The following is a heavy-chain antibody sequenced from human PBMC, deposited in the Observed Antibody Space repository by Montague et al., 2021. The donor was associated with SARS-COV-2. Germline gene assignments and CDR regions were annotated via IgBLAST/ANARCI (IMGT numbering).Heavy chain of an antibody. CDR2: ISDSGST. J-gene: IGHJ6*02. Sequence: SETLSPTCTVSGDSIRSYHWTWIRQPPGKGLEWIGRISDSGSTIYNPSLKSRVTISVDTSKNQFFLNLRSMVAADTAIYYCTRDRGIAAADNYYYGMDVWGPGTTVTVSS. D-gene: IGHD6-13*01. CDR3: TRDRGIAAADNYYYGMDV. CDR1: GDSIRSYH. V-gene: IGHV4-59*13.